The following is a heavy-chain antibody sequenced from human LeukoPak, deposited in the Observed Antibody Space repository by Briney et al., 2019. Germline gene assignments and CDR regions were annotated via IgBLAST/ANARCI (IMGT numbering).Heavy chain of an antibody. CDR2: INPSGGST. CDR1: GYTFTTYY. D-gene: IGHD3-9*01. V-gene: IGHV1-46*01. CDR3: ARGSRPVYNLLTGKRYFDY. J-gene: IGHJ4*02. Sequence: ASVKVSCKASGYTFTTYYVHWVRQAPGQGLEWMGIINPSGGSTTYAQKFRGRLTMTRDMSTSTVYMELSSLRSEDTAVYYCARGSRPVYNLLTGKRYFDYWGQGTLVTVSS.